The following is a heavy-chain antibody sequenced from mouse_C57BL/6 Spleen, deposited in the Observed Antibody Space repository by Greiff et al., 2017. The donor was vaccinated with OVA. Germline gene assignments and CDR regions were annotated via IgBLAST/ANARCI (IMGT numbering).Heavy chain of an antibody. CDR2: IDPSDSYT. CDR1: GYTFTSYW. D-gene: IGHD2-5*01. J-gene: IGHJ3*01. V-gene: IGHV1-69*01. CDR3: AASNYSAWFAY. Sequence: QVQLQQPGAELVMPGASVKLSCKASGYTFTSYWMHWVKQRPGQGLEWIGEIDPSDSYTNYNQKFKGKSTLTVDKSSSTAYMQLSSLTSEDSAVYYCAASNYSAWFAYWGQGTLVTVSA.